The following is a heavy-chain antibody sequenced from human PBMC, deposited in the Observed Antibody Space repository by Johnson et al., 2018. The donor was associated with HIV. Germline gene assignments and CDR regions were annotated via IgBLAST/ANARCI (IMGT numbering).Heavy chain of an antibody. D-gene: IGHD1-7*01. V-gene: IGHV3-23*04. J-gene: IGHJ3*02. CDR1: GFTFSSYA. CDR3: AKDGTMTWAFDI. CDR2: ISGSGANT. Sequence: VQLVESGGGLVQPGGSLRLSCAASGFTFSSYAMSWVRQAPGKGLEWVSAISGSGANTYYAASVKGRFTISRDNSKNTLYLQMNSLRAEDAAVYYCAKDGTMTWAFDIWGQGTMVTVSS.